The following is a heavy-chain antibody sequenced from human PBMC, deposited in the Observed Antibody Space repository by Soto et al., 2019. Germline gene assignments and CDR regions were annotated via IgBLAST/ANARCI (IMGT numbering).Heavy chain of an antibody. CDR2: IYPGDSDT. V-gene: IGHV5-51*01. CDR3: ARESVVVYSYGAYYYYGMDV. J-gene: IGHJ6*02. CDR1: GYSFTSYW. Sequence: GESLKISRKGSGYSFTSYWIGWVRQMPGKGLEWMGIIYPGDSDTRYSPSFQGQVTISADKSISTAYLQWSSLKAPDTAMYYCARESVVVYSYGAYYYYGMDVWHQGTT. D-gene: IGHD5-18*01.